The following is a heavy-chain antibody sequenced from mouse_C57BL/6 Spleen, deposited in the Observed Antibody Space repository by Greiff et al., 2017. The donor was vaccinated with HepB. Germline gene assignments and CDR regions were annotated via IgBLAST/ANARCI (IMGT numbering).Heavy chain of an antibody. CDR3: ARDQGTGTFAY. J-gene: IGHJ3*01. CDR1: GFTFSDYY. Sequence: EVQVVESEGGLVQPGSSMKLSCTASGFTFSDYYMAWVRQVPEKGLEWVANINYDGSSTYYLDSLKSRFIISRDNAKNILYLQMSSLKSEDTATYYCARDQGTGTFAYWGQGTLVTVSA. V-gene: IGHV5-16*01. D-gene: IGHD4-1*01. CDR2: INYDGSST.